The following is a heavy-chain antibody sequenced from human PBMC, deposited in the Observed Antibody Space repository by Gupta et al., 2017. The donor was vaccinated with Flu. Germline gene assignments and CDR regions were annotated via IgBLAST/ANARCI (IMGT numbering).Heavy chain of an antibody. CDR2: ISSSSSYI. V-gene: IGHV3-21*01. CDR3: AQQAYCSGGSCYYGG. Sequence: EVQLVESGGGLVKPGGSLRLSCAASGFTFSSYSMNWVRRAPGKGLEWVSSISSSSSYIYYADSVKGRFTISRDNAKNSLYLQMNSLRAEDTAVYYCAQQAYCSGGSCYYGGWGQGTMVTVSS. D-gene: IGHD2-15*01. J-gene: IGHJ3*01. CDR1: GFTFSSYS.